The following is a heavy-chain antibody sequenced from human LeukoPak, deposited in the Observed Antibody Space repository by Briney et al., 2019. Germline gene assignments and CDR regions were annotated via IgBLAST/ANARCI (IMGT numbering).Heavy chain of an antibody. Sequence: SVKVPCKASGGTFSSYAISWVRQAPGQGLEWMGRIIPIFGIANYAQKFQGRVTITADKSTSTAYMELSSLRSEDTAVYYCASDGVDYYDSSGSSQSDYWGQGTLVTVSS. D-gene: IGHD3-22*01. CDR3: ASDGVDYYDSSGSSQSDY. CDR1: GGTFSSYA. J-gene: IGHJ4*02. CDR2: IIPIFGIA. V-gene: IGHV1-69*04.